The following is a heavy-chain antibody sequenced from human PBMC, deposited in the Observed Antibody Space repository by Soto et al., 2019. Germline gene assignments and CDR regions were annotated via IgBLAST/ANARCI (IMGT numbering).Heavy chain of an antibody. D-gene: IGHD2-8*02. CDR2: IYSGGST. J-gene: IGHJ3*02. CDR1: VFTVSSNY. Sequence: PWWSLRLSCSASVFTVSSNYMSWFRQAPGKGLEWVSVIYSGGSTYYADSVKGRFTISRDNSKNTLYLQMNSLRAEDTAVYYCARAGGYLDAFDIWGQGTMVTVSS. V-gene: IGHV3-53*01. CDR3: ARAGGYLDAFDI.